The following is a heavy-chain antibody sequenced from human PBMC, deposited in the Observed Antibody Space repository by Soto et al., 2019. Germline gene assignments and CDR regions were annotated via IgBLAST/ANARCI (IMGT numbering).Heavy chain of an antibody. J-gene: IGHJ4*02. V-gene: IGHV3-74*01. CDR2: INIDGSST. CDR1: GFTFSSHW. Sequence: GGSLGLSCAASGFTFSSHWMHWVRQAPGKGLVWVSRINIDGSSTSYADSVKGRFTISRDSAKNTLYLQMDSLRAEDTAVYYCARNREYSGYDYDYWGQGTLVTVSS. CDR3: ARNREYSGYDYDY. D-gene: IGHD5-12*01.